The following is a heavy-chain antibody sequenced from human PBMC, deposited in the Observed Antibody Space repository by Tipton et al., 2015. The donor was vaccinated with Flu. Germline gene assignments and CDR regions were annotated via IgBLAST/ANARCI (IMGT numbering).Heavy chain of an antibody. CDR2: IYHSGST. CDR3: ARHDILTGITH. J-gene: IGHJ4*02. D-gene: IGHD3-9*01. CDR1: GYSISSAYY. Sequence: TLSLTCTVSGYSISSAYYWGWIRQPPGKGLGWIGGIYHSGSTYYNPSLKSRVTISVDTSKNQFSLKLSSVTAADTAVYYCARHDILTGITHWGQGTLVTVSS. V-gene: IGHV4-38-2*02.